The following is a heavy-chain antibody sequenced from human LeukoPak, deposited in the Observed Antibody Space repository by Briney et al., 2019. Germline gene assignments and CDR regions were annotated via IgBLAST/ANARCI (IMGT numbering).Heavy chain of an antibody. J-gene: IGHJ1*01. CDR3: ARVGYCSSTSCYAGEYFQH. D-gene: IGHD2-2*03. CDR1: GYTFTGYY. V-gene: IGHV1-46*01. Sequence: ASVKVSCKASGYTFTGYYMHWVRQAPGQGLEWMGIINPSGGSTSYAQKFQGRVTMTRDTSTSTVYMELSSLRSEDTAVYYCARVGYCSSTSCYAGEYFQHWGQGTLVTVSS. CDR2: INPSGGST.